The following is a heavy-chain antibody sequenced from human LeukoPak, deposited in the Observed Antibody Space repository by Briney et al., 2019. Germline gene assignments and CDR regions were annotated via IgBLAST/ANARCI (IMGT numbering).Heavy chain of an antibody. Sequence: GGSLRLSCAASGFTFSSYSMNWVRQAPGKGLEWVSYISNSGTTIYYADSVKGRFTISRDNAKNSLYLQLNSLRAEDTAVYYCARRDCDSIKCRGSNWFDPWGQGTLVSVSS. J-gene: IGHJ5*02. CDR1: GFTFSSYS. V-gene: IGHV3-48*01. CDR3: ARRDCDSIKCRGSNWFDP. D-gene: IGHD3-22*01. CDR2: ISNSGTTI.